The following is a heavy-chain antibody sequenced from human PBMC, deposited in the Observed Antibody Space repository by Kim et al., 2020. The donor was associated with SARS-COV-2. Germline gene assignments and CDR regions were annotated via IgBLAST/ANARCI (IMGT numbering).Heavy chain of an antibody. CDR1: GGSISNYY. D-gene: IGHD4-17*01. J-gene: IGHJ4*02. CDR2: IYNTGST. Sequence: SETLSLTCIVSGGSISNYYWSWIRQPPGKGLEWIGYIYNTGSTKYNPALKSRVAISVNTSKNQFSLKVTSVSAADTAVYYCVKGEDYADRFDSWGQGTL. CDR3: VKGEDYADRFDS. V-gene: IGHV4-59*12.